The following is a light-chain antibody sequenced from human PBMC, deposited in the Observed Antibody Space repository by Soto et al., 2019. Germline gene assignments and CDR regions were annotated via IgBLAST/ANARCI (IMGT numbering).Light chain of an antibody. CDR3: AVWGDNLSGV. J-gene: IGLJ3*02. CDR2: RNN. Sequence: QSVLTQPPSASGTPGQRVTISCSGSSSNIGSNYVYWYQQLPGTAPKLLIYRNNQRPSGVPDRFSGSKSGTSASLAISGLRSEDEADYYCAVWGDNLSGVFGGGTKLTVL. CDR1: SSNIGSNY. V-gene: IGLV1-47*01.